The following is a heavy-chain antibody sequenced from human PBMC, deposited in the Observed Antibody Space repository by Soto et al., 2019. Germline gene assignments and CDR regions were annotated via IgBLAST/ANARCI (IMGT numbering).Heavy chain of an antibody. CDR2: IYYSGST. J-gene: IGHJ6*02. Sequence: SETLSLTCTVSGGSISSYYWSWIRQPPGKGLEWIGYIYYSGSTNYNPSLKSRVTISVDTSKNQFSLKLSSVTAADTAVYYCARTNQGLYYYYYYGMDVWGQGTTVT. CDR3: ARTNQGLYYYYYYGMDV. V-gene: IGHV4-59*08. CDR1: GGSISSYY.